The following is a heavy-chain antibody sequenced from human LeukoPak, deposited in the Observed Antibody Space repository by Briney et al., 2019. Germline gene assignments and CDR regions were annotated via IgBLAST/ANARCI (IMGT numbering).Heavy chain of an antibody. V-gene: IGHV3-43*01. Sequence: PGGSLRLSCAASGFTFDDYTMQGVRHAPGRGLEGLSLISWEGCSPYYADSVKGRFHNSKDNSKNSLYLEKNSLRTEDPAVYYCAKAGRWGAQWSLYYFDYWGQGTLVTVPS. CDR2: ISWEGCSP. J-gene: IGHJ4*02. D-gene: IGHD3-16*01. CDR3: AKAGRWGAQWSLYYFDY. CDR1: GFTFDDYT.